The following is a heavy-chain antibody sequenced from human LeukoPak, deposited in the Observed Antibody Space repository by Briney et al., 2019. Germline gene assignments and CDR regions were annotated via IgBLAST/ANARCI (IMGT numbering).Heavy chain of an antibody. CDR2: IYYSGST. Sequence: SETLSLTCTVSGGSISSSSYYWGWIRQPPGKGLEWIGSIYYSGSTYYNPSLKSRVTISVDTSKNQFSLKLSSVTAADTAVYXXXXXXXXVAGTSNWFDPWGQGTLVTVSS. V-gene: IGHV4-39*03. J-gene: IGHJ5*02. D-gene: IGHD6-19*01. CDR1: GGSISSSSYY. CDR3: XXXXXXVAGTSNWFDP.